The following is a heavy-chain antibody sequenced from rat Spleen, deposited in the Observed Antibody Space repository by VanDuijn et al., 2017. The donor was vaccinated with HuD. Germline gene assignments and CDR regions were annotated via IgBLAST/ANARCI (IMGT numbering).Heavy chain of an antibody. J-gene: IGHJ4*01. CDR3: AREDYGYNSYVMDA. V-gene: IGHV2-15*01. D-gene: IGHD1-9*01. CDR2: IWSGGTT. CDR1: GFSLTNFG. Sequence: QVQLKESGPGLVQPSQTLSLTCTVSGFSLTNFGVTWVRQPPGKGLEWIGAIWSGGTTDYSSALKSRLSISRDTSKSQVLLKMNSLQTEDTAMYFCAREDYGYNSYVMDAWGQGASVTVSS.